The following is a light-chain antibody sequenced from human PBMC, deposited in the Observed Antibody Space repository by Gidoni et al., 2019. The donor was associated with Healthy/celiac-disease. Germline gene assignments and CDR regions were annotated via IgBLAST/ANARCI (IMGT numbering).Light chain of an antibody. J-gene: IGLJ2*01. V-gene: IGLV2-14*01. Sequence: QSALTQPASVSGSPGQSITISCTGTSRDVGGYNYVSWYQQLPGKAPKLMMYEVSNRPSGVSNRFSGSKSGNTASLTISGLQAEDEADYYCSSYTSSSTVFGGGTKLTVL. CDR2: EVS. CDR3: SSYTSSSTV. CDR1: SRDVGGYNY.